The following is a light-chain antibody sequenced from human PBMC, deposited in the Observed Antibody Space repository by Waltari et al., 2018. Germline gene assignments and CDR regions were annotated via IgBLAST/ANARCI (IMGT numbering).Light chain of an antibody. J-gene: IGKJ1*01. Sequence: EIVMTQSPATLSVSPGESATLSCRASQSIRSNLAWYQQKPGQAPRLLIYGASTRATGVPARFSGSGSGTEFILTISSLQSEYFAVYYCQQYNAWPPWTFGQGTKVEIK. CDR3: QQYNAWPPWT. V-gene: IGKV3-15*01. CDR2: GAS. CDR1: QSIRSN.